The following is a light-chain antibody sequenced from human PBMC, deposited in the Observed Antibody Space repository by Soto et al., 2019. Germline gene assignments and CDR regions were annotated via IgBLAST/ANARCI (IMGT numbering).Light chain of an antibody. CDR1: QSISTY. V-gene: IGKV1-39*01. CDR3: HQSYNSPWT. CDR2: AAS. J-gene: IGKJ1*01. Sequence: DIQMTQSPSSLSASVRDRVTITCRASQSISTYLNWYQQKPGKVPKLLIYAASTLQSGVPSRFRGSGSGTDFTLTISSLQPEDFATYYCHQSYNSPWTFAQGTKVEIK.